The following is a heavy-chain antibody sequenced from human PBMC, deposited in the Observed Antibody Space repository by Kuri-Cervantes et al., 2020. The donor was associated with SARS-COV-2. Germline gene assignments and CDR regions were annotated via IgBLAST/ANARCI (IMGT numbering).Heavy chain of an antibody. D-gene: IGHD6-6*01. Sequence: SETLSLTCTVSGGSISGYYWSWIRQPPGKGLEWIGYIYYSGSTNYNPSLKSRVTISVDTSKNQFSLKLSSVTAADTAVYYCARQAVAVEYSSSSGAFDIRGQGTMVTVSS. V-gene: IGHV4-59*01. J-gene: IGHJ3*02. CDR3: ARQAVAVEYSSSSGAFDI. CDR1: GGSISGYY. CDR2: IYYSGST.